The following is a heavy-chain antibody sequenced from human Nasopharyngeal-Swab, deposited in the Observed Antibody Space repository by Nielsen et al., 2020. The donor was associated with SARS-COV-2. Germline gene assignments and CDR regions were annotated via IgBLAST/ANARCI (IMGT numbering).Heavy chain of an antibody. CDR1: GFTFSSYS. Sequence: GESLKISCAASGFTFSSYSMNWVRQAPGKGLEWVSYISSSSTIYYADSVKGRFTISRDNAENSLYLQMNSLRDEDTAVYYCARDPQSYYYYYGMDVWGQGTTVTVSS. J-gene: IGHJ6*02. CDR3: ARDPQSYYYYYGMDV. V-gene: IGHV3-48*02. CDR2: ISSSSTI.